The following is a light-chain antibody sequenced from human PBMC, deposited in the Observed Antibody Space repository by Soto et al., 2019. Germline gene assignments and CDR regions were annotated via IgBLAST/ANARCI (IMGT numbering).Light chain of an antibody. Sequence: QSVMTQPPSVSGAPGQRVTIACTGNNSNIGAGYDVHWYRRFPGAAPTLLLSGYYNRPSGVPDRISGSKSGTSVSLAISGLQSDDEADYFCSTSDDSLNGWVFGGGTKLTVL. CDR3: STSDDSLNGWV. CDR2: GYY. CDR1: NSNIGAGYD. V-gene: IGLV1-40*01. J-gene: IGLJ3*02.